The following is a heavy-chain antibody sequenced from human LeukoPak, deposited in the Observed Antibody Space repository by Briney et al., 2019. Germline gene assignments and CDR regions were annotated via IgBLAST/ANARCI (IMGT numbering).Heavy chain of an antibody. CDR2: IIPILGIA. J-gene: IGHJ6*02. D-gene: IGHD5-18*01. V-gene: IGHV1-69*04. Sequence: ASVKVSCKASGGTFSSYAISWVRQAPGQGLEWMGRIIPILGIANYAQKFQGRVTITADKSTSTAYMELSSLRSEDTAVYYCARDFLGGYGAAYYYYYGMDVWGQGTTVTVSS. CDR3: ARDFLGGYGAAYYYYYGMDV. CDR1: GGTFSSYA.